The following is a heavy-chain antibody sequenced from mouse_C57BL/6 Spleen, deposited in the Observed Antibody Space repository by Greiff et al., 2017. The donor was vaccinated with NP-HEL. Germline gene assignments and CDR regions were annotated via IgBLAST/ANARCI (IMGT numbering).Heavy chain of an antibody. Sequence: EVKLVESGGGLVKPGGSLKLSCAASGFTFSSYAMSWVRQTPEKRLEWVATISDGGSYTYYPDNVQGRFTISRDNAKNNLYLQMSHLKAEDTAMYYCARDRGYTTVVEWYFDVWGTGTTVTVSS. CDR1: GFTFSSYA. J-gene: IGHJ1*03. D-gene: IGHD1-1*01. V-gene: IGHV5-4*01. CDR2: ISDGGSYT. CDR3: ARDRGYTTVVEWYFDV.